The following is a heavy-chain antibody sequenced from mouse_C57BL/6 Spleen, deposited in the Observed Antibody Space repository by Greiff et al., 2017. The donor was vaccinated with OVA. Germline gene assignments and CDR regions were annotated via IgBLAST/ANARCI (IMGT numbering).Heavy chain of an antibody. CDR2: IWSGGST. Sequence: VKLVESGPGLVQPSQSLSITCTVSGFSLTSYGVHWVRQSPGKGLEWLGVIWSGGSTDYNAAFISRLSISKDNSTSQVFFKMNSLQADDTAIYYCASSMVSFAYWGQGTLVTVSA. D-gene: IGHD1-1*02. V-gene: IGHV2-2*01. CDR1: GFSLTSYG. CDR3: ASSMVSFAY. J-gene: IGHJ3*01.